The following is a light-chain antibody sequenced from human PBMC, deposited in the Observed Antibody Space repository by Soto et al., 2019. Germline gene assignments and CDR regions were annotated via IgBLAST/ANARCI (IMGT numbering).Light chain of an antibody. CDR3: QSYDRSLSGFV. Sequence: QSVLTQPPSVSGAPGQRVTISCTGSSSNIGADYDVHWYQHLPGTAPKLLIFGDYNRPSGVPDRISGSRSGTSASLAITGLQAEDGADYYCQSYDRSLSGFVFGTGTKVTVL. V-gene: IGLV1-40*01. CDR1: SSNIGADYD. CDR2: GDY. J-gene: IGLJ1*01.